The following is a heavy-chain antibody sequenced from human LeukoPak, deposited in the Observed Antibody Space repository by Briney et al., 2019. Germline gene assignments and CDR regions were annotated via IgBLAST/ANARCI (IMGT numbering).Heavy chain of an antibody. V-gene: IGHV1-2*02. D-gene: IGHD3-10*01. CDR3: ARGRITMVRGVIIPPDY. CDR1: GYTFTGYY. CDR2: INPNSGGT. Sequence: ASVKVSCKASGYTFTGYYMHWVRQAPGQGLEWMGWINPNSGGTNYAQKFQGGVTMTRDTSISTAYMELSRLRSDDTAVYYCARGRITMVRGVIIPPDYWGQGTLVTVSS. J-gene: IGHJ4*02.